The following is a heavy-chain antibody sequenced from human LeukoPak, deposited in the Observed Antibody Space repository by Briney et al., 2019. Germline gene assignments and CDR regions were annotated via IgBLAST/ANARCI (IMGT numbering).Heavy chain of an antibody. D-gene: IGHD2-2*02. J-gene: IGHJ6*03. CDR2: IYYSGST. CDR3: ARLPVPAAIPDYYYYMDV. CDR1: GYSITSGHY. Sequence: PSETLSLTCTVSGYSITSGHYWGWILQPPGKGLEWIVSIYYSGSTYYNPSLKSRVTISVDTSKNQFSLKLSSVTAADTAVYYCARLPVPAAIPDYYYYMDVWGKGTTVTVSS. V-gene: IGHV4-38-2*02.